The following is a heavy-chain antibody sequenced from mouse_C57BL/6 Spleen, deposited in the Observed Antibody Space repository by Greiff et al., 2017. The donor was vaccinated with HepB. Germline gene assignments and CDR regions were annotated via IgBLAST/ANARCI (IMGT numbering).Heavy chain of an antibody. CDR3: ARDGAYYSNYGWFAY. Sequence: EVHLVESGGGLVKPGGSLKLSCAASGFTFSSYAMSWVRQTPEQRLEWVATISDGGSYTYYPDNVKGRFTISRDNAKNNLYLQMSHLKSEDTAMYYCARDGAYYSNYGWFAYWGQGTLVTVSA. CDR1: GFTFSSYA. J-gene: IGHJ3*01. V-gene: IGHV5-4*01. CDR2: ISDGGSYT. D-gene: IGHD2-5*01.